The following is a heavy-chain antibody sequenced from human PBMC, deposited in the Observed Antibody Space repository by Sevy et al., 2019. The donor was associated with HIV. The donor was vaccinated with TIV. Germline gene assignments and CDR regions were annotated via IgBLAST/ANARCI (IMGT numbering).Heavy chain of an antibody. CDR1: GFTISSYA. CDR3: AKDYPEVPMGTTNF. CDR2: ISASGGST. J-gene: IGHJ4*02. V-gene: IGHV3-23*01. Sequence: GGSLRLSCAASGFTISSYALTWVRQAPGKGLEWVSAISASGGSTYYADSVKGRFTISGDNSKNTLYLQMNSLRAEDTAVYYCAKDYPEVPMGTTNFWGQGVLVTVSS. D-gene: IGHD1-26*01.